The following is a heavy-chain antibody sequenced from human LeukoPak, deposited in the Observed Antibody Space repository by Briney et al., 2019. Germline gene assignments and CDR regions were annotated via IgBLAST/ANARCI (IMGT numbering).Heavy chain of an antibody. V-gene: IGHV3-23*01. D-gene: IGHD6-13*01. CDR1: GFTFSSYA. CDR2: ISGSGGST. Sequence: GGSLRLACAASGFTFSSYAMSWVRQAPGKGLEWVSAISGSGGSTYYADSVKGRFTISRDNSKNTLYLQMNSLRAEDTAVYYCAKDPSSSWYENWFDPWGQGTLVTVSS. CDR3: AKDPSSSWYENWFDP. J-gene: IGHJ5*02.